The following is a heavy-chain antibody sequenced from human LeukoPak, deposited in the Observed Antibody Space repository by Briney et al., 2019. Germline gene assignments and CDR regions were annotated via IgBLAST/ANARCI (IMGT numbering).Heavy chain of an antibody. CDR2: IYYSGST. V-gene: IGHV4-59*12. D-gene: IGHD6-13*01. Sequence: PSETLSLTCTVSGGSISSYYWSWIRQPPGKGLEWIGYIYYSGSTNYNPSLKSRVTISVDTSKNQFSLNLSSVTAADTAVYYCARDVVAAAGSWDYWGQGTLVTVSS. CDR3: ARDVVAAAGSWDY. CDR1: GGSISSYY. J-gene: IGHJ4*02.